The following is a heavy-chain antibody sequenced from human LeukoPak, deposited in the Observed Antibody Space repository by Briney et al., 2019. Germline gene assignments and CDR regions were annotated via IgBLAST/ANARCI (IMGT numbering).Heavy chain of an antibody. Sequence: GGSLRLSCVASGFTFSTYWMNWVRQTPGKGLEWVANIIQYGSEKYYMDSVKGRLTISRDNAKNTLYLQMNSLRAEDTAVYYCARELSVAGCYWGQGTLVTVSS. CDR2: IIQYGSEK. CDR1: GFTFSTYW. CDR3: ARELSVAGCY. D-gene: IGHD6-19*01. J-gene: IGHJ4*02. V-gene: IGHV3-7*01.